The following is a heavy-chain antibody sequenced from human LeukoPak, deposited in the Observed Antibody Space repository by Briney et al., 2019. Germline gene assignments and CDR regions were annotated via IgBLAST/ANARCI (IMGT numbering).Heavy chain of an antibody. D-gene: IGHD2-15*01. CDR1: GYTFTSYG. Sequence: GASVKVSCKASGYTFTSYGINWVRQAPGQGLEWMGWVSTYNGNTNFAQKFQGRVTMTTDTSTSTAYMELSSLRSDDTAVYYCARDQKYCTGGSCFPFDFWGQGNLVTVSS. V-gene: IGHV1-18*01. CDR2: VSTYNGNT. CDR3: ARDQKYCTGGSCFPFDF. J-gene: IGHJ4*02.